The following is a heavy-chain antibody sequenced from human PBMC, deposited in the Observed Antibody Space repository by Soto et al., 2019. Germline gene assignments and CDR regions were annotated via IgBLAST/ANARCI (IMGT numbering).Heavy chain of an antibody. Sequence: GGSLRLSCAASGFTFSSYAMSWVRQAPGKGLEWVSAISGSGGSTYYADSVKGRFTISRDNSKNTLYLQMNSLRAEDTAVYYCAKSRRSMWELLIRWYFDLWGRGTLVTVSS. D-gene: IGHD1-26*01. V-gene: IGHV3-23*01. CDR3: AKSRRSMWELLIRWYFDL. CDR1: GFTFSSYA. CDR2: ISGSGGST. J-gene: IGHJ2*01.